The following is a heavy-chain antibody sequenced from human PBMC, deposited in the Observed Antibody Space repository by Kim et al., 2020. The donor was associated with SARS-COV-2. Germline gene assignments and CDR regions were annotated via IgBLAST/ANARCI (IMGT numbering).Heavy chain of an antibody. Sequence: SPSFQGQVTISADKSISTAYLQWSSLKASDTAMYYCARQGGSGIVGRFDPWGQGTLVTVSS. D-gene: IGHD3-10*01. J-gene: IGHJ5*02. CDR3: ARQGGSGIVGRFDP. V-gene: IGHV5-51*01.